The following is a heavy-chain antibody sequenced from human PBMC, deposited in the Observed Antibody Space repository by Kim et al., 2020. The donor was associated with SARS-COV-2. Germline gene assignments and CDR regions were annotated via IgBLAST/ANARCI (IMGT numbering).Heavy chain of an antibody. CDR1: GFTFSSYG. CDR2: ISYDGSNK. J-gene: IGHJ6*02. CDR3: AKDGPGVQLPNYYYYGMDV. V-gene: IGHV3-30*18. D-gene: IGHD2-2*01. Sequence: GGSLRLSCAASGFTFSSYGMHWVRQAPGKGLEWVAVISYDGSNKYYADSVKGRFTISRDNSKNTLYLQMNSLRAEDTAVYYCAKDGPGVQLPNYYYYGMDVWGQGTTVTVSS.